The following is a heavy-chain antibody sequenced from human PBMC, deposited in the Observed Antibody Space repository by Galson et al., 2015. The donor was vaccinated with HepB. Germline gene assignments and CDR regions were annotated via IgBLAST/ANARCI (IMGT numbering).Heavy chain of an antibody. J-gene: IGHJ4*02. CDR2: IRSKANSYAT. Sequence: SLRLSCAASGFTFSGSAMHWVRQASGKGLEWVGRIRSKANSYATAYAASVKGRFTISRDDSKNTAYLQMNSLKTEDTAVYHCTIPHPNCGGDCSPKEDYWGQGTLVTVSS. CDR3: TIPHPNCGGDCSPKEDY. V-gene: IGHV3-73*01. D-gene: IGHD2-21*02. CDR1: GFTFSGSA.